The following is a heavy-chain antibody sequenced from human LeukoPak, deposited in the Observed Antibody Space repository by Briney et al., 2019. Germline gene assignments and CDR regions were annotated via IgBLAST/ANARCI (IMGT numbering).Heavy chain of an antibody. V-gene: IGHV3-21*01. CDR2: ISSSSSYI. D-gene: IGHD3-3*01. CDR1: GFTFSSYS. Sequence: PGGSLRLSCAASGFTFSSYSMNWVRQAPGKGLEWVSSISSSSSYIYYADSVKGRFTISRDNAKNSLYLQMNSLRAEDTAVYYCAREGQYCDFWSGYYADYWSQGTLVTVSS. J-gene: IGHJ4*02. CDR3: AREGQYCDFWSGYYADY.